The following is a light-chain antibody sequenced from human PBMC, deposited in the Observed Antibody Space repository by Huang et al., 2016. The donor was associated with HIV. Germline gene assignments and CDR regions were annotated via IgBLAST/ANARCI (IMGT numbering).Light chain of an antibody. V-gene: IGKV1-39*01. CDR1: QSISSY. Sequence: DIQMAQSPSSLSASVGDRVTITCRASQSISSYLNWYQQKPGKAPKLRIYAASSLQSGVPSRFSGSGSGTDFTLTISSLQPEDFASYYCQQSYSSPYTFGRGTKLEVK. CDR3: QQSYSSPYT. CDR2: AAS. J-gene: IGKJ2*01.